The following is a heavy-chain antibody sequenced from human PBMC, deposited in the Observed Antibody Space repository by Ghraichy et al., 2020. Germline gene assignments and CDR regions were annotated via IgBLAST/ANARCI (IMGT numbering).Heavy chain of an antibody. V-gene: IGHV2-5*02. CDR1: GFSITTSGVG. CDR3: ARWGSGFFYFGASDTFDV. J-gene: IGHJ3*01. CDR2: IYWDDDT. D-gene: IGHD3-10*01. Sequence: SGPTLVKPTQTVTLSCTFSGFSITTSGVGVGWIRRPPGAALEFLALIYWDDDTRYNPSLKDRITITKDTSKNQVVLVMTNVDPGDTATYYCARWGSGFFYFGASDTFDVWGQGTTVTVSS.